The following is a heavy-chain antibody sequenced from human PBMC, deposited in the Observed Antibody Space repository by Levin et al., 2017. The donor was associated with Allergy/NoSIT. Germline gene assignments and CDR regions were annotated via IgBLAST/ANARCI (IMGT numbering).Heavy chain of an antibody. CDR3: AKGFGVISKFVDS. Sequence: RGESLKISCAASGFTFSDYSISWVRQAPGKELEWVSTIRSSGGSTYYAESVKGRFTISRDNSKNTLYLQMNSLRAEDTAVYYCAKGFGVISKFVDSWGQGTLVTVSS. CDR2: IRSSGGST. CDR1: GFTFSDYS. V-gene: IGHV3-23*01. J-gene: IGHJ5*01. D-gene: IGHD3-3*01.